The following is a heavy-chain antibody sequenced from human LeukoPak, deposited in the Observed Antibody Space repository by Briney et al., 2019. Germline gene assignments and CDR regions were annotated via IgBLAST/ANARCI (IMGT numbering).Heavy chain of an antibody. J-gene: IGHJ4*02. CDR3: ARGPYCSGGSCYSDY. CDR1: GCTFVAYY. CDR2: INPNTGGA. V-gene: IGHV1-2*02. Sequence: ASVKVSCKAFGCTFVAYYIHWVRQAPGQGLEWMGWINPNTGGANYAREFKGRVILTRDTSSTTAYMELSRLRPDDTAIYYCARGPYCSGGSCYSDYWGQGTLVTVSS. D-gene: IGHD2-15*01.